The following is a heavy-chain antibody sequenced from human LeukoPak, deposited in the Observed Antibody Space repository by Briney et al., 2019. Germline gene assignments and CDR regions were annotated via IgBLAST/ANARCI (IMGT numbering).Heavy chain of an antibody. Sequence: GASVKVSCKASGGSFSSYAISWMRQAPGQGLEWMGRIIPILGIANYAQKFQGRVTITADKSASTAYMELSSLRSEDTAVYYCARDLNMASGWYCAYWGQRTLVTVSS. V-gene: IGHV1-69*04. D-gene: IGHD6-19*01. CDR1: GGSFSSYA. J-gene: IGHJ4*02. CDR2: IIPILGIA. CDR3: ARDLNMASGWYCAY.